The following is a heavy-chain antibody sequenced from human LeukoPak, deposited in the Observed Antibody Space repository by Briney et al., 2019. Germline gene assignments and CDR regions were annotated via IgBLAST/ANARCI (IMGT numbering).Heavy chain of an antibody. CDR2: IYPGDSDT. J-gene: IGHJ5*02. CDR1: GYIFTSSF. CDR3: ARQWIPYSSTPRWFDP. V-gene: IGHV5-51*01. Sequence: GESLKISCKGSGYIFTSSFIGWVRQMPGKGLEWMGIIYPGDSDTRYSPSFQGQVTISADKSISTAYLQWSSLKASDTAMYYCARQWIPYSSTPRWFDPWGQGTLVTVSS. D-gene: IGHD6-19*01.